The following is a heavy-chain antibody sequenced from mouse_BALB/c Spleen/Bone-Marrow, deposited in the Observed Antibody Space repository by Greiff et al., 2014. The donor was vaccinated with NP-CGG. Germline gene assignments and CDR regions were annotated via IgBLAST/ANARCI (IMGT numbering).Heavy chain of an antibody. D-gene: IGHD2-1*01. CDR1: GYSFTGYT. V-gene: IGHV1-26*01. J-gene: IGHJ4*01. CDR2: INPYNGGT. Sequence: EVKVVESGPELVKPGVSMKMSCKASGYSFTGYTMNWVKQTHGKNLEWIGLINPYNGGTSYNQKFKGKATLTVDKSSSTAYMELLSLTSEDSAVYYCARSGLYYGNYLYAMDYWGQGTSVTVSS. CDR3: ARSGLYYGNYLYAMDY.